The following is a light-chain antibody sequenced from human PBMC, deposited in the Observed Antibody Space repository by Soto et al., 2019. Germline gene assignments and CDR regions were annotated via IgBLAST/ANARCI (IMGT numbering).Light chain of an antibody. CDR1: LSVTSN. Sequence: EIVMSQSPATLSVSPRERATLSSRASLSVTSNLAWYQQKSGQAPRLLIYGVFTRATGIPARFSGSGSGTEFTLTISSLRSVDFAVNDWQQYENWPPLTFGGGTKVEIK. CDR2: GVF. V-gene: IGKV3-15*01. CDR3: QQYENWPPLT. J-gene: IGKJ4*01.